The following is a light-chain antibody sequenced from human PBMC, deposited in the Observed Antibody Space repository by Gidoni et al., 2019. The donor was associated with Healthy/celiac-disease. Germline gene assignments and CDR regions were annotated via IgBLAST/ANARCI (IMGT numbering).Light chain of an antibody. Sequence: DIVLTQSPLSLPVTPGEPASIPCRSSQSLLHSNGYNYLDWYLQKPGQSPQLLIYLGSNRASGVPDRFSGGGSGTDFTLKISRVEAEDVGVYYCMQALQTPRTFGQGTKVEIK. CDR2: LGS. V-gene: IGKV2-28*01. J-gene: IGKJ1*01. CDR1: QSLLHSNGYNY. CDR3: MQALQTPRT.